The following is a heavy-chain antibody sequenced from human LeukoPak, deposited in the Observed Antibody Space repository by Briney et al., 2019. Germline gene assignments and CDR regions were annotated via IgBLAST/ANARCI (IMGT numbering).Heavy chain of an antibody. V-gene: IGHV3-43*02. D-gene: IGHD6-19*01. CDR3: AKEGPIAVAGYFDY. Sequence: GGSLRLSCAASGFTFSSYAMHWVRQAPGKGLEWVSLITGDGIRTYYADSVKGRFTISRDNSKNSLYLQMNSLRTEDTALYYCAKEGPIAVAGYFDYWGQGTLVTVSS. CDR1: GFTFSSYA. CDR2: ITGDGIRT. J-gene: IGHJ4*02.